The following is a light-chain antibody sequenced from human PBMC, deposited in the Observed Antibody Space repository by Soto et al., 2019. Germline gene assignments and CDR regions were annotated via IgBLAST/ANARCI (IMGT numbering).Light chain of an antibody. J-gene: IGLJ1*01. CDR1: STDVGGYNY. Sequence: QSVLTPPRSVSGSPGQSVTISCTGTSTDVGGYNYVSWYQQHPGKAPKLMIYDVSNRPSGVPDRFSGSKSGNTASLTISGLQAEDESDYYCCSYAGSYTLYVFGTGTKLTGL. V-gene: IGLV2-11*01. CDR2: DVS. CDR3: CSYAGSYTLYV.